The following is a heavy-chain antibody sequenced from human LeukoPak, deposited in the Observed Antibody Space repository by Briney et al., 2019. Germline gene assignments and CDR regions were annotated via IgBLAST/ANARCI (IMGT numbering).Heavy chain of an antibody. CDR2: IYPGDSDT. Sequence: GESLKISCKGSGYSFTSYWIGWVRQMPGKGLEWKGIIYPGDSDTRYSPSFQGQVTISADKSISTAYLQWSSLKASDTAMYYCASRGGYCSSTSCLGFDPWGQGTLVTVSS. CDR1: GYSFTSYW. V-gene: IGHV5-51*01. J-gene: IGHJ5*02. CDR3: ASRGGYCSSTSCLGFDP. D-gene: IGHD2-2*01.